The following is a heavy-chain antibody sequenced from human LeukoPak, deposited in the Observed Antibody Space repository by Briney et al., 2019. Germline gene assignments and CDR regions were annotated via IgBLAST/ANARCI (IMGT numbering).Heavy chain of an antibody. D-gene: IGHD3-22*01. CDR3: ARPYYYDSRIDP. V-gene: IGHV4-30-4*01. CDR2: MYYSGST. Sequence: PSETLSLTCTVSGVSISSGDYYWSWLRQPPGKGLEWIAYMYYSGSTYYHPSLKSRVTMSADTSKNQLSLKLSSVTAADTAVYYCARPYYYDSRIDPWGQGILVTVSS. CDR1: GVSISSGDYY. J-gene: IGHJ5*02.